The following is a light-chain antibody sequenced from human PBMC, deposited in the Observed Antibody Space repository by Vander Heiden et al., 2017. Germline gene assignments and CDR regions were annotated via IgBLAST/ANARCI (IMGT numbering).Light chain of an antibody. V-gene: IGKV2-28*01. CDR2: LGS. J-gene: IGKJ2*01. Sequence: DIVMTQSPLSLPVTPGEPASISCRSSQSLLHSNGYNYLDWYLQKPGQSPQLLIYLGSNRASGVPDRFSRSRSGTDFTLKISRVEAEHVGVYYCRQALQTPYTFGQGTKLEIK. CDR1: QSLLHSNGYNY. CDR3: RQALQTPYT.